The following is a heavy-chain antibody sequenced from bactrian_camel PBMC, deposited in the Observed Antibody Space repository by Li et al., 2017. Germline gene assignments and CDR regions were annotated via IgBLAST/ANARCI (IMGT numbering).Heavy chain of an antibody. J-gene: IGHJ6*01. CDR2: MSSDGRT. CDR3: AADVYSPMAWVRGDFAY. CDR1: SESRYC. D-gene: IGHD1*01. Sequence: QLVESGGGSVQAGGSLRLSCAWSESRYCMGWFRQGSGNVREGVASMSSDGRTTYADSVKGRFTISTDNAKNTVFLQMSSLQPDDSAMYICAADVYSPMAWVRGDFAYWGQGTQVTVS. V-gene: IGHV3S53*01.